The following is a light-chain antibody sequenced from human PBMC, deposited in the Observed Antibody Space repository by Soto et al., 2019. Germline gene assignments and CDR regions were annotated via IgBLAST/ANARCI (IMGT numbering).Light chain of an antibody. CDR3: QQCYSTTYT. CDR1: QSIANY. V-gene: IGKV1-39*01. Sequence: DIQMTQSPSSLSASVGDRVTITCRASQSIANYLNWYQQTPGKAPKLLIYAASTLQTGVPSRFSGSGSGTEFTLTISSLQPEDLGTYYCQQCYSTTYTFGQGAKLEIK. CDR2: AAS. J-gene: IGKJ2*01.